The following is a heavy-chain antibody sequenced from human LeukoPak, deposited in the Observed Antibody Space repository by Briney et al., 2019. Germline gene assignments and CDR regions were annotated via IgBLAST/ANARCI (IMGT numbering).Heavy chain of an antibody. CDR1: GYTFTGYY. J-gene: IGHJ4*02. Sequence: ASVKVSCKASGYTFTGYYMHWVRQAPGQGLEWMGWINPNSGGTGYAQTFQGRVTMTRDTSVGTAYMELSSLRSEDTAVYYCARAIRRGELERYWGQGTLVTVSS. CDR3: ARAIRRGELERY. CDR2: INPNSGGT. V-gene: IGHV1-2*02. D-gene: IGHD3-10*01.